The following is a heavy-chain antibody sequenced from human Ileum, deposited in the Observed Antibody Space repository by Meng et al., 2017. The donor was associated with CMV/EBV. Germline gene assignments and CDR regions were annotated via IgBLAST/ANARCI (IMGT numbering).Heavy chain of an antibody. CDR2: INEDGSQE. V-gene: IGHV3-7*01. J-gene: IGHJ3*01. Sequence: GGSLRLSCAASGFTFSIYSMSWVRQAPGKGLEWVANINEDGSQEYFLDSVRGRFTISRDNAKSSLSLQMNSLRADDTALYYCARMYCTSTTCYTDAFDFWGQGTMVTVSS. CDR3: ARMYCTSTTCYTDAFDF. D-gene: IGHD2-2*02. CDR1: GFTFSIYS.